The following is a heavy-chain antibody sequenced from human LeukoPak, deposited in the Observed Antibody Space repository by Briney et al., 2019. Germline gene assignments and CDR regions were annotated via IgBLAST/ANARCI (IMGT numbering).Heavy chain of an antibody. Sequence: PGRSLRLSCAASGFTFSSYAMHWVRQAPGKGLEWVAVMSYDGSNKYYADSVKGRFTISRDNSKNTLYLQMNSLRTEDTAMYYCAREGDRRPHNWFDPWGQGTLVAVSS. CDR1: GFTFSSYA. CDR3: AREGDRRPHNWFDP. V-gene: IGHV3-30-3*01. CDR2: MSYDGSNK. J-gene: IGHJ5*02. D-gene: IGHD1-1*01.